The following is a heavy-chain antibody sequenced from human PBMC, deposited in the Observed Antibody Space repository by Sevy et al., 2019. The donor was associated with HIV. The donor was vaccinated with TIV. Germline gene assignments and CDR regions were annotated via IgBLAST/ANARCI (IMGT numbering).Heavy chain of an antibody. J-gene: IGHJ4*02. CDR1: GFTFSNAW. CDR3: TTASWSQEDYYNY. CDR2: IKGKIYDGTI. D-gene: IGHD6-13*01. Sequence: GGSLSLSCAASGFTFSNAWMSWVRQAPGKGLEWVGRIKGKIYDGTIDYAAPVKGRFSISRDDSKNTLYLQMNSLKTEETAVYYCTTASWSQEDYYNYWGQGTLVTVSS. V-gene: IGHV3-15*01.